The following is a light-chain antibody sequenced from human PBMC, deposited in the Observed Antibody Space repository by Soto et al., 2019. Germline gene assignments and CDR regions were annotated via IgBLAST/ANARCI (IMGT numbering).Light chain of an antibody. V-gene: IGKV3-15*01. CDR3: QQYNNWPLPT. Sequence: EIVMTQSPATLSVSPGERATLSCRASQSVSSGLAWYQQNPGQAPRLLIYDASTTATGIPARFSGSGSGTEFTLTISSLQSEDIAVYYCQQYNNWPLPTFGQGTRLEIK. CDR1: QSVSSG. J-gene: IGKJ5*01. CDR2: DAS.